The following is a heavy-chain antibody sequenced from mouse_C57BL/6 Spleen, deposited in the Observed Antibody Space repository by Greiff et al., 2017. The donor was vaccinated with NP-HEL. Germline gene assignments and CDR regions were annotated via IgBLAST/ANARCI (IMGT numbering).Heavy chain of an antibody. J-gene: IGHJ4*01. D-gene: IGHD2-3*01. CDR1: GYTFTSYW. CDR3: ARYEYDGYPYAMDY. V-gene: IGHV1-69*01. Sequence: QVQLQQPGAELVMPGASVKLSCKASGYTFTSYWMHWVKQRPGQGLEWIGEIDPSDSYTNYNQKFKGKSTLTVDKSSSTAYMQLSSLTSEDSAVYYCARYEYDGYPYAMDYWGQGTSVTVSS. CDR2: IDPSDSYT.